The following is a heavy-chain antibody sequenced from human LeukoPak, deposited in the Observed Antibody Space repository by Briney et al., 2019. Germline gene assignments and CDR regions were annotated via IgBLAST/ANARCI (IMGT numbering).Heavy chain of an antibody. CDR2: IKQDGSEK. Sequence: PGGSLRLSCAASGFTFSSYWMSWVRQAPGKGLEWVANIKQDGSEKYYVDSVKGRFTISRDNAKNSLYLQMNSLRAEDTAVYYCARDVNYDFWSGYSDYWGQGTLVTVSS. V-gene: IGHV3-7*01. D-gene: IGHD3-3*01. J-gene: IGHJ4*02. CDR3: ARDVNYDFWSGYSDY. CDR1: GFTFSSYW.